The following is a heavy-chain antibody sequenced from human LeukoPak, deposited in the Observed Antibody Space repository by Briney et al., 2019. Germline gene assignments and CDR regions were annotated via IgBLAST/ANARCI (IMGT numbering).Heavy chain of an antibody. CDR3: ASGCLYYYGSGSASSPFDP. CDR2: IIPIFGTA. D-gene: IGHD3-10*01. CDR1: GGTFSSYA. J-gene: IGHJ5*02. Sequence: SVKVSCKASGGTFSSYAISWVRQAPGQGLEWMGGIIPIFGTANYAQKFQGRVTITADESTSTAYMELSSLRSEDTAVYYCASGCLYYYGSGSASSPFDPWGQGTLVTVSS. V-gene: IGHV1-69*13.